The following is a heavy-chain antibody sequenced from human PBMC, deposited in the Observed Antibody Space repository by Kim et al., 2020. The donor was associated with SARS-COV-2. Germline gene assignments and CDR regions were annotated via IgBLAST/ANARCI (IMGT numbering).Heavy chain of an antibody. V-gene: IGHV4-59*01. CDR3: ARGMDLLWFGEFHY. CDR1: GCSISSYY. CDR2: IYYSGST. D-gene: IGHD3-10*01. Sequence: SETLCLTCTVSGCSISSYYLSWIRQPPGKGLEWIGYIYYSGSTNYNPSLKSRVTISVDTSKNQFSLKLSSVTAADTAVYDCARGMDLLWFGEFHYWGQGTLVTVSS. J-gene: IGHJ4*02.